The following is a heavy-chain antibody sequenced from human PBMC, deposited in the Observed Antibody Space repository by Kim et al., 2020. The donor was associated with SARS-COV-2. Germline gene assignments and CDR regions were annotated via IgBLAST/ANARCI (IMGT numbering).Heavy chain of an antibody. CDR3: ARDPGYGSGSYYNDY. Sequence: PSLKSRVTISVDTSKSQFSLKLSSVTAADTAVYYCARDPGYGSGSYYNDYWGQGTLVTVSS. J-gene: IGHJ4*02. D-gene: IGHD3-10*01. V-gene: IGHV4-30-2*04.